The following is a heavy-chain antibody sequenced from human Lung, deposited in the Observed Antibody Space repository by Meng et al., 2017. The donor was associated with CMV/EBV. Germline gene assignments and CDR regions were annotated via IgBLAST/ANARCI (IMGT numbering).Heavy chain of an antibody. CDR1: GFTFSPYN. J-gene: IGHJ6*02. CDR2: IDVSGSNI. V-gene: IGHV3-21*01. CDR3: ARGSPPHYYAMDV. Sequence: GESXKISCVGSGFTFSPYNMNWVRQAPGKGLEWVSSIDVSGSNIYYADAVKGRCTISRDNAKNSLFLQMNSLRADDTAVYFCARGSPPHYYAMDVWGQGTTVTVSS.